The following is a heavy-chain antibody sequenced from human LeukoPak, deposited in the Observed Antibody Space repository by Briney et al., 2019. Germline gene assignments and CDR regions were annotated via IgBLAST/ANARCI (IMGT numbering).Heavy chain of an antibody. D-gene: IGHD3-3*01. CDR2: VLYDGNTK. Sequence: GGSLRLSCAPSGFTFSSYGMHWVRQAPGKGLEWVAVVLYDGNTKYYADSVKGRNTISRDNSKKTLYLQKNRLRAEETAVYYCAKEFASGYPDYWGQGTLVTVSS. J-gene: IGHJ4*02. CDR3: AKEFASGYPDY. CDR1: GFTFSSYG. V-gene: IGHV3-30*18.